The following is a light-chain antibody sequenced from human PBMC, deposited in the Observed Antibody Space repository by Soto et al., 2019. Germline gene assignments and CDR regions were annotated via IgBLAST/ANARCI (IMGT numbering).Light chain of an antibody. J-gene: IGKJ1*01. CDR1: QSVSSSY. Sequence: EIVLTQSPATLSLSPGDRATLSCRASQSVSSSYLAWYQQKPGQAPKVLIYGASSRDSGIPDRFSGSGSGTDFTLTISRLDPEDFAVYYCQQSGSPRTFGQGTKVEIK. CDR3: QQSGSPRT. V-gene: IGKV3-20*01. CDR2: GAS.